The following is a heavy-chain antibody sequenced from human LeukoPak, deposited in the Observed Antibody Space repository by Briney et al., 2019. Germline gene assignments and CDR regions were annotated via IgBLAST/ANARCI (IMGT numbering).Heavy chain of an antibody. J-gene: IGHJ4*02. V-gene: IGHV1-2*02. D-gene: IGHD2-15*01. CDR3: ARDLLGYCSGGSCYPSFDY. CDR2: INPNNGGT. Sequence: ASVKVSCKASGYTFTGYYMHWVRQAPGQGLEWMGWINPNNGGTNYAQKFQGRVTMTRDTSISTAYMELSRLRSDDTAVYYCARDLLGYCSGGSCYPSFDYWGQGTLVTVSS. CDR1: GYTFTGYY.